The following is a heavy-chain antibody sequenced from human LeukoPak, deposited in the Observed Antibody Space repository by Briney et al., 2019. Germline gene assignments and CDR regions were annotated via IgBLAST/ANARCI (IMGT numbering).Heavy chain of an antibody. CDR3: AKRASYYGSGSYHPDY. J-gene: IGHJ4*02. V-gene: IGHV3-30*18. Sequence: GGSLRLSCAASGFTFSSYGMHWVRQAPGKGLEWVAVISYDGSNKYYADSVKGRFTISRDNSKNTLYLQMNSLRAEDTAVYYCAKRASYYGSGSYHPDYWGQGTLVTVSS. D-gene: IGHD3-10*01. CDR2: ISYDGSNK. CDR1: GFTFSSYG.